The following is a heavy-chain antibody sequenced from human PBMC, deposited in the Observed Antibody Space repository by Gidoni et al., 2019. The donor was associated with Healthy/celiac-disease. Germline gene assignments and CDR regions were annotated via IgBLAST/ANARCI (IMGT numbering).Heavy chain of an antibody. CDR3: ARDSLGATTFY. J-gene: IGHJ4*02. CDR2: ISSSSSYI. Sequence: EVQLVESGGGLVKPGGSLRLSCAASGFTFSSYSMNWVRQAPGKGLEWVSSISSSSSYIDYADSVKGRFTISRDNAKNSLYLQMNSLRAEDTAVYYCARDSLGATTFYWGQGTLVTVSS. D-gene: IGHD1-26*01. CDR1: GFTFSSYS. V-gene: IGHV3-21*01.